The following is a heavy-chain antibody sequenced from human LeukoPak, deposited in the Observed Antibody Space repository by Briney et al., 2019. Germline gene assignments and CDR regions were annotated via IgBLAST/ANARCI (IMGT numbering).Heavy chain of an antibody. V-gene: IGHV6-1*01. CDR1: GDSVSSNSAA. CDR3: ARFPYYYDSSGPPH. Sequence: SQTLSLTCAISGDSVSSNSAAWNWIRQSPSRGLEWLGRTYYRSKWYNEYAVSVKSRITINPDTSKNQFSLQLSSVTAADTAVYYCARFPYYYDSSGPPHWGQGTLVTVSS. D-gene: IGHD3-22*01. J-gene: IGHJ4*02. CDR2: TYYRSKWYN.